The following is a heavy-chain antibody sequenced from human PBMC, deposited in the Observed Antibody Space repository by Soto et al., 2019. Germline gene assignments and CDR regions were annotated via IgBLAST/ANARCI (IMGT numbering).Heavy chain of an antibody. V-gene: IGHV4-59*01. Sequence: PSETLSLTCTVSGFSISSYYLSWLRQPPGKGLEWIGYIYYSGSTNYNPSLKSRVTISVDTSKNQFSLKLSSVTAADTAVYYCASGVADHYYYYGMDVWGQRTTVTVSS. D-gene: IGHD6-19*01. CDR2: IYYSGST. J-gene: IGHJ6*02. CDR3: ASGVADHYYYYGMDV. CDR1: GFSISSYY.